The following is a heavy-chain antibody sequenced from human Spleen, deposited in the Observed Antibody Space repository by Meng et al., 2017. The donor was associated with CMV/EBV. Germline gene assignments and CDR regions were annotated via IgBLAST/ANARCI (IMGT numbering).Heavy chain of an antibody. CDR3: ARRPRRDTAMVTSAADY. J-gene: IGHJ4*02. V-gene: IGHV5-51*01. CDR2: IYPGDSDT. D-gene: IGHD5-18*01. Sequence: GGSLRLSCKGSGYSFTSYWIGWVRQMPGKGLEWMGIIYPGDSDTRYSPSFQGQVTISADKSISTAYLQWSSLKASDTAMYYCARRPRRDTAMVTSAADYWGQGTLVTVSS. CDR1: GYSFTSYW.